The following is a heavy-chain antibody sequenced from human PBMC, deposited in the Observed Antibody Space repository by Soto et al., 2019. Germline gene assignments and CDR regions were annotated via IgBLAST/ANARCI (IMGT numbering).Heavy chain of an antibody. V-gene: IGHV1-69*01. J-gene: IGHJ6*02. D-gene: IGHD2-2*01. Sequence: QVQLVQSGAEVKKPGSSVKVSCKASGGTFSSYAISWVRQAPGQGLEWMGGIIPISGTANYAQKFQGRVTITADESTSTAYVELGSLRSEETAVYYCARSQGSSTSLEIYYYYYYGMDVWGQGTTVTVSS. CDR2: IIPISGTA. CDR1: GGTFSSYA. CDR3: ARSQGSSTSLEIYYYYYYGMDV.